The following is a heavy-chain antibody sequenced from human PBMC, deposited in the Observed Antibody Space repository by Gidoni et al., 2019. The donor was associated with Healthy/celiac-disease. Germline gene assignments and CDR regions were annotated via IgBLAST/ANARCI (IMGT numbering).Heavy chain of an antibody. CDR3: ARDTDPYYFDY. D-gene: IGHD2-8*02. CDR1: GFTFSSYA. J-gene: IGHJ4*02. Sequence: QVQLVESGGGVVLPGRSLRLSCAASGFTFSSYAMHWVRQAPGKGLEWVAVISYDGSNKYYADSVKGRFTISRDNSKNTLYLQMNSLRAEDTAVYYCARDTDPYYFDYWGQGTLVTVSS. V-gene: IGHV3-30-3*01. CDR2: ISYDGSNK.